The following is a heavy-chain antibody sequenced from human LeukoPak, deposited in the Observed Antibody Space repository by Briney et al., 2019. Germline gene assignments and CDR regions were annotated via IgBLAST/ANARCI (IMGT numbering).Heavy chain of an antibody. CDR1: GGPFSGYY. CDR3: ARKRKGSSPRYNWFDP. J-gene: IGHJ5*02. Sequence: SETLSLTCAAYGGPFSGYYWSWIRQPPGKGLEWIGEINHSGSTNYNPSLKSRVTISVDTSKNQFSLKLSSVTAADTAVYYCARKRKGSSPRYNWFDPWGQGTLVTVSS. D-gene: IGHD6-6*01. CDR2: INHSGST. V-gene: IGHV4-34*01.